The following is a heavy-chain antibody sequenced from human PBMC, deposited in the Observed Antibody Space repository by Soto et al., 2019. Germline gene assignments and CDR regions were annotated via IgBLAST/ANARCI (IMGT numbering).Heavy chain of an antibody. D-gene: IGHD3-22*01. CDR2: IYHSGST. J-gene: IGHJ4*02. CDR3: ARAPRGGYDSSGYYFDY. CDR1: GGSISSGGYS. V-gene: IGHV4-30-2*01. Sequence: PSETLSLTCAVSGGSISSGGYSWSWIRQPPGKGLEWIGYIYHSGSTYYNPSLKSRVTISVDRSKNQFSLKLSSVTAADTAVYYCARAPRGGYDSSGYYFDYWGQGTLVTVSS.